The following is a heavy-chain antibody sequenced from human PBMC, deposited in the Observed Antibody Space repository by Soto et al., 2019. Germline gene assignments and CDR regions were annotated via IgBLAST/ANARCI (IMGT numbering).Heavy chain of an antibody. V-gene: IGHV1-8*01. Sequence: ASVKVSCKASGYTFTSYDINWVRQATGHGLAWMGWMNPNSGNTGYAQKFQGRVTMTRNTSISTAYMELSSLRSEDTAVYYCARGRKQQLVYYYYGMDVWGQGTTVTVSS. CDR1: GYTFTSYD. CDR2: MNPNSGNT. J-gene: IGHJ6*02. CDR3: ARGRKQQLVYYYYGMDV. D-gene: IGHD6-13*01.